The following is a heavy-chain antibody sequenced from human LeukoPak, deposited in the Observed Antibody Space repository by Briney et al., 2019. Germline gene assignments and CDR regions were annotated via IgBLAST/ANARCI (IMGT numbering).Heavy chain of an antibody. Sequence: GGSLRLSCAASGFTSSSYAMSWVRQAPGKGLEWVPSIDSSGLSTFCVASLRGRFTISRDNAKNSLYLQMNSLRAEDTAVYHCVRGDRRDFWGQGTLVTVSS. J-gene: IGHJ4*02. CDR2: IDSSGLST. D-gene: IGHD3-16*01. CDR1: GFTSSSYA. V-gene: IGHV3-23*05. CDR3: VRGDRRDF.